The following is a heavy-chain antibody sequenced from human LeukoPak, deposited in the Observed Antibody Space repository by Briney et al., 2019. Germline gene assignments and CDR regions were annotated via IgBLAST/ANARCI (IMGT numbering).Heavy chain of an antibody. J-gene: IGHJ4*02. CDR3: VKEVPGTTIYD. CDR2: IFRGDGT. Sequence: GGSLRLSCVASGFIVSTNYMSWVRQAPGKGLEWVAVIFRGDGTYHADSVKGRFTISRDTSKNTVYLHMNSLTAEDTAIYYCVKEVPGTTIYDWGQGILVTVSS. D-gene: IGHD4-11*01. V-gene: IGHV3-66*01. CDR1: GFIVSTNY.